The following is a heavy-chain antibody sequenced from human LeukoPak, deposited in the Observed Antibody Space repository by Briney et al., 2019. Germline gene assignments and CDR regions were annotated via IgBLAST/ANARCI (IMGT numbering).Heavy chain of an antibody. CDR2: ISASGGST. D-gene: IGHD3-10*01. Sequence: GGSLRLSRAASGFTFSSYAMSWVRQAPGKGLEWVSVISASGGSTYYADSVKGRFTISRDNSENTLYLQVNSLRVEDTAVYYCAKVVVRGSYYFDYWGQGTLVTVSS. V-gene: IGHV3-23*01. CDR1: GFTFSSYA. J-gene: IGHJ4*02. CDR3: AKVVVRGSYYFDY.